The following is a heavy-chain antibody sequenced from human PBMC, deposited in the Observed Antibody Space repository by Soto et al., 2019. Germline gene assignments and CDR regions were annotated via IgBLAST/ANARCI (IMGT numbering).Heavy chain of an antibody. Sequence: GGSLRLSCAASGFTFSSYGMHWVRQAPGKGLEWVAVISYDGSNKYYADSVKGRFTISRDNSKNTLYLQMNSLRAEDTAVYYCAKLRVGGIAAAGYSYWGQGTLVTVSS. CDR2: ISYDGSNK. V-gene: IGHV3-30*18. CDR1: GFTFSSYG. D-gene: IGHD6-13*01. CDR3: AKLRVGGIAAAGYSY. J-gene: IGHJ4*02.